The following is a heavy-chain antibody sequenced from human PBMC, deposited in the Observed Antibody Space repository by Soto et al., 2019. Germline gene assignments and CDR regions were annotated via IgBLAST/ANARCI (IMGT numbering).Heavy chain of an antibody. Sequence: GGSLRLSCAASGFTFSSYAMNWVRQAPGKGLEWVSAISGGGRNTYYADSVKGRFTISRDNSKNTLYLQMNSLRAEDTAIYYCAKDILREYIYGISLGGWGQGTLVTVSS. J-gene: IGHJ4*02. V-gene: IGHV3-23*01. D-gene: IGHD5-18*01. CDR2: ISGGGRNT. CDR1: GFTFSSYA. CDR3: AKDILREYIYGISLGG.